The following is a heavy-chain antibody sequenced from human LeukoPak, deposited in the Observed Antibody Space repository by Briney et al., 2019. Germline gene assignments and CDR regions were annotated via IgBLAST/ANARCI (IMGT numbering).Heavy chain of an antibody. Sequence: ASVKVSCKASGYTFTSYDISWVQQAPGQGLEWMGWISTYNGNTNYAQKLQGRVTMTTDTITTTAYMELRSLRSDDTAVYYCARDHSGNWFDPWGQGTLVTVSS. CDR3: ARDHSGNWFDP. V-gene: IGHV1-18*01. D-gene: IGHD1-26*01. J-gene: IGHJ5*02. CDR1: GYTFTSYD. CDR2: ISTYNGNT.